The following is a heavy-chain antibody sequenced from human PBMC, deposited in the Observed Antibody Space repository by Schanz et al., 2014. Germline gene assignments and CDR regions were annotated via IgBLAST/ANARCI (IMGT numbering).Heavy chain of an antibody. CDR1: GFSFSSYA. D-gene: IGHD3-10*01. CDR2: MNESHSTI. V-gene: IGHV3-23*01. J-gene: IGHJ3*02. Sequence: EVQLLESGGGLVEPGGSLRLSCAASGFSFSSYAMGWVRQARGKRLEWVSAMNESHSTIYYADSVRGRFTISRDNAENTLFLQMNSLRADDTAVYYCAKGRFGELSAFDIWGQGTMVTVSS. CDR3: AKGRFGELSAFDI.